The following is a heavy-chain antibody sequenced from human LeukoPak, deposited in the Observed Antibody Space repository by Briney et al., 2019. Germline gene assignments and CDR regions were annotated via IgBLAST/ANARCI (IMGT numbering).Heavy chain of an antibody. CDR1: GFTFTSYS. CDR2: ISGGGGST. CDR3: ARGGEYFSSSRSFFDY. D-gene: IGHD6-6*01. Sequence: GGSLRLSCAASGFTFTSYSMNWVRQAPGKGLEWVSTISGGGGSTYYADSVKGRFTISRDNSKNTLSLQMNSLSADDTAVFYCARGGEYFSSSRSFFDYWGQGTLVTVSS. J-gene: IGHJ4*02. V-gene: IGHV3-23*01.